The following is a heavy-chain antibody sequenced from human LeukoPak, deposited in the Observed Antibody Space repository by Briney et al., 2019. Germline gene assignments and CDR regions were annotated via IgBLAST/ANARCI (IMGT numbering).Heavy chain of an antibody. V-gene: IGHV3-74*01. CDR1: GVTFSRYW. D-gene: IGHD2-15*01. CDR3: VREPYCRGGSCYTSGFDC. Sequence: PGGSLRLSCAASGVTFSRYWMHWVRQAPGKGLVWVSRIKNDGSSTTYADAVKGRFTISRDNAKNTLYLQMNSLRAEDTAVYYCVREPYCRGGSCYTSGFDCWGQGTLVTVSS. J-gene: IGHJ4*02. CDR2: IKNDGSST.